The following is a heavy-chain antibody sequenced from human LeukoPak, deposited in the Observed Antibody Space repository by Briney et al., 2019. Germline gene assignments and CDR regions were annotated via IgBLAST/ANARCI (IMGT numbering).Heavy chain of an antibody. V-gene: IGHV3-21*04. J-gene: IGHJ4*02. CDR2: ISSSGSYI. CDR3: ARGGHFGGYYFDY. Sequence: PGGSLRLSCAASGFTFSSYSVNWVRQAPGKGLAWVSSISSSGSYIYYADSVKGRFTISRDNSKNTLYLQMNSLRAEDTAVYYCARGGHFGGYYFDYWGQGTLVTVSS. D-gene: IGHD4-23*01. CDR1: GFTFSSYS.